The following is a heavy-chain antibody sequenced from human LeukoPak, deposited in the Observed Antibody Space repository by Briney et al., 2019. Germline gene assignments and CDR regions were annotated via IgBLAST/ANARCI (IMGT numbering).Heavy chain of an antibody. CDR1: GFSLSTSGVG. CDR2: IYWNDDK. J-gene: IGHJ5*02. Sequence: ESGPTLVKPTQTLTLTCTFSGFSLSTSGVGVGWIRQPPGKALEWLALIYWNDDKRYSPSLKSRLTITKDMSKNQVVLTMTNMDPVDTATYYCAHRFYGDYPFDPWGQGTLVTVSS. V-gene: IGHV2-5*01. CDR3: AHRFYGDYPFDP. D-gene: IGHD4-17*01.